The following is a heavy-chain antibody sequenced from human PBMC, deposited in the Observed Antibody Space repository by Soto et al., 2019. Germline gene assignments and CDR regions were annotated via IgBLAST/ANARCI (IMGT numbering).Heavy chain of an antibody. CDR2: IWYDGSNK. J-gene: IGHJ4*02. V-gene: IGHV3-33*01. CDR1: GFTFSSYG. CDR3: ARVCCRGGSCYFDY. Sequence: QVQLVESGGGVVQPGRSLRLSCAASGFTFSSYGMHWVRQAPGKGLEWVAVIWYDGSNKYYADSVKGRFTISRDNSKNTWYRQMNGRRAEDRAVYYWARVCCRGGSCYFDYGGQGPLVTVSS. D-gene: IGHD2-15*01.